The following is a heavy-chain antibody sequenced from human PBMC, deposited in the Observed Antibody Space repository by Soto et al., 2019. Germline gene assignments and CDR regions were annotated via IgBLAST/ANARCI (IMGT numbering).Heavy chain of an antibody. D-gene: IGHD1-26*01. CDR2: LSYDGTNK. CDR3: AKEFRYRIRGGSPAPDYHYYMDV. J-gene: IGHJ6*03. V-gene: IGHV3-30*18. Sequence: QVQLVESGGGVVQPGRSLRLSCAASGFTFSSYGMHWVRQAPGKGLEWVAVLSYDGTNKYYSDSVKGRFTISRDNSKNTLYLQVNSLRAEEAAVYYCAKEFRYRIRGGSPAPDYHYYMDVWGKGTTVTVSS. CDR1: GFTFSSYG.